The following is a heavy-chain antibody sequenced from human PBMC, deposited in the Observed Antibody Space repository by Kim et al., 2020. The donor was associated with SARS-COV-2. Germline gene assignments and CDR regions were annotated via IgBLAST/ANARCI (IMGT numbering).Heavy chain of an antibody. CDR3: ARGLVYYGSGSYYNPPFDY. V-gene: IGHV4-34*01. CDR1: GGSFSGYY. J-gene: IGHJ4*02. Sequence: SETLSLTCAVYGGSFSGYYWSWIRQPPGKGLEWIGEINHSGSTNYNPSLKSRVTISVDTSKNQFSLKLSSVTAADTAVYYCARGLVYYGSGSYYNPPFDYWGQGTLVTVSS. CDR2: INHSGST. D-gene: IGHD3-10*01.